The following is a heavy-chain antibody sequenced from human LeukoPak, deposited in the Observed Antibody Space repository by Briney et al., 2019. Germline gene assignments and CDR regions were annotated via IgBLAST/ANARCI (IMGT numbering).Heavy chain of an antibody. V-gene: IGHV1-2*02. CDR2: INPNSGGT. D-gene: IGHD2-2*01. Sequence: ASVKVSFKASGYTFTSYGISWVRQAPGQGLEWMGWINPNSGGTNYAQKFQGRVTMTRDTSISTAYMELSRLRSDDTAVYYCARDRGYCSSTSCYRHWFDPWGQGTLVTVSS. CDR3: ARDRGYCSSTSCYRHWFDP. CDR1: GYTFTSYG. J-gene: IGHJ5*02.